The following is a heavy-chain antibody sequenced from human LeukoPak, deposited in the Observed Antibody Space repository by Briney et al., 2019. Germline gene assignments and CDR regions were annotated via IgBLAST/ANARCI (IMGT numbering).Heavy chain of an antibody. J-gene: IGHJ4*02. CDR2: FYYTGST. CDR3: ARGRQKDY. Sequence: SETLSLTCTVSGGSISSNGYYWGWIRQPPGKGLEWIGSFYYTGSTFYSPSLKSRVTISVDTSKNQFSLKLSSVTAADTAVYYCARGRQKDYWGQGTLVTVSS. CDR1: GGSISSNGYY. V-gene: IGHV4-39*01.